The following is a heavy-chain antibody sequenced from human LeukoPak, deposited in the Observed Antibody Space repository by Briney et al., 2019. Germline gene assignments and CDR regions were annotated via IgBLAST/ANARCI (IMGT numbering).Heavy chain of an antibody. V-gene: IGHV4-61*02. CDR2: IYSSGST. D-gene: IGHD6-13*01. J-gene: IGHJ6*03. CDR1: GGSISSGSYY. CDR3: ARTYSRFGLYYMDV. Sequence: SETLSLTCTVSGGSISSGSYYWRWLRQPAGTGLEWLGRIYSSGSTNYNPSLKSRVTISVNTSKNQFSLKLSSVTAADTAVYYCARTYSRFGLYYMDVWGKGTTVTISS.